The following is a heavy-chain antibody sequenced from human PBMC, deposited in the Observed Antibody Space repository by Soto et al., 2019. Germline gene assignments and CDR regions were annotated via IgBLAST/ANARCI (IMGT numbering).Heavy chain of an antibody. CDR1: VGSISSSSYY. CDR2: IYYSGST. V-gene: IGHV4-39*01. D-gene: IGHD6-13*01. CDR3: ARQGDGSSWYF. Sequence: SETLSLTCTVSVGSISSSSYYWGWIRQPPGKGLEWIGSIYYSGSTYYNPSLKSRVTISVDTSKNQFSLKLSSVTAADTAVYYCARQGDGSSWYFWGQGKLVTVS. J-gene: IGHJ4*02.